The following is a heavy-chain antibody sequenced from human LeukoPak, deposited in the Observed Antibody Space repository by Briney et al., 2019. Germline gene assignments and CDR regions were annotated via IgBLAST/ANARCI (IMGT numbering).Heavy chain of an antibody. D-gene: IGHD1-26*01. V-gene: IGHV1-69*05. CDR2: IIPIFGTA. J-gene: IGHJ6*03. CDR1: GGTFSSYA. CDR3: AISGSYEYYYYYMDV. Sequence: SVKVSCKASGGTFSSYAISWVRQAPGQGLEWMGGIIPIFGTANYAQKFQGRVTITTDESTSTAYMELSSLRSEDTAVYYCAISGSYEYYYYYMDVWGKGTTVTVFS.